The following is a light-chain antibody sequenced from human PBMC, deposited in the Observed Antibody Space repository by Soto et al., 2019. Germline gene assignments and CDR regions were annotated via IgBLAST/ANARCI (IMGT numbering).Light chain of an antibody. CDR3: QQYNNWPPT. J-gene: IGKJ1*01. CDR2: GAS. V-gene: IGKV3-15*01. Sequence: EIVMTQSPATLSVSPGERATLSCRASQSVSSKLAWYQQKRGQAPRLLIYGASTRSTGIPARFSGSGSGTEFILTISSLQSEDFAVYYCQQYNNWPPTFSQGTKVEIK. CDR1: QSVSSK.